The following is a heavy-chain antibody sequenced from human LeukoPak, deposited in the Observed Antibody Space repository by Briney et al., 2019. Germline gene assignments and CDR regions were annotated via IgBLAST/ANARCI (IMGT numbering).Heavy chain of an antibody. CDR3: ARDRGGYSSSWGPGTFDY. CDR1: GFTFSSYW. CDR2: IKQDGSEK. D-gene: IGHD6-13*01. Sequence: PGGSLRLSCAASGFTFSSYWMSWVRQAPGKGLEWVANIKQDGSEKYYVDSVKGRFTISRDSTKNSLYLQMNSLRAEDTAVYYCARDRGGYSSSWGPGTFDYWGQGTLVTVSS. V-gene: IGHV3-7*01. J-gene: IGHJ4*02.